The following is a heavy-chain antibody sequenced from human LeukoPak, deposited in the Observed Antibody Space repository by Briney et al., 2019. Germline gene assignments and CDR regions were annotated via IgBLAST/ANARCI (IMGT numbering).Heavy chain of an antibody. J-gene: IGHJ4*02. CDR3: ARVDDRGHYYDSSGPRKLFDY. V-gene: IGHV1-2*02. D-gene: IGHD3-22*01. CDR1: GYTFTGYY. Sequence: ASVKVSCKASGYTFTGYYMHWVRQAPGQGLEWTGWINPDSGGTNYAQKFQGRVTMTRDTSISTAYMQLSRLSSDDTAVYYCARVDDRGHYYDSSGPRKLFDYWGQGTLVTVSS. CDR2: INPDSGGT.